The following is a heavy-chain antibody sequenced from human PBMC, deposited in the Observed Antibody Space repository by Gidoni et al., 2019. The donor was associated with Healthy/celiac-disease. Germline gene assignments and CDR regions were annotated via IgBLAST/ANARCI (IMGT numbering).Heavy chain of an antibody. Sequence: VQLVESGGGLVQPGRSLRLSCAASGFTFDDYAIHWVRPAPGKGLEWGSGISWNSGSIGYADSVKGRFTISRDNAKNSLYLQMNSLRAEDTALYYCAKGPKSSYYYYGMDVWGQGTTVTVSS. CDR1: GFTFDDYA. CDR3: AKGPKSSYYYYGMDV. CDR2: ISWNSGSI. J-gene: IGHJ6*02. V-gene: IGHV3-9*01.